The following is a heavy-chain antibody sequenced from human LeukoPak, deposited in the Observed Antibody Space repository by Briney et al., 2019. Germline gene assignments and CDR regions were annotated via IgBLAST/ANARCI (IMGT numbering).Heavy chain of an antibody. V-gene: IGHV4-30-2*01. Sequence: WIVYIYHSGSTYYNPSLKSRVTISVDRSKNQFSLKLSSVTAADTAVYYCARAVVPAAIIDYWGQGTLVTVSS. D-gene: IGHD2-2*01. J-gene: IGHJ4*02. CDR2: IYHSGST. CDR3: ARAVVPAAIIDY.